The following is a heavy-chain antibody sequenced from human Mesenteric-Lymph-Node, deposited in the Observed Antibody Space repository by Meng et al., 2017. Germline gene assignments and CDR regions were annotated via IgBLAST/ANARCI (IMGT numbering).Heavy chain of an antibody. CDR1: GFTFSSYG. CDR2: ISYDGSNK. Sequence: GESLKISCAASGFTFSSYGMHWVRQAPGKGLEWVAVISYDGSNKYYADSVKGRFTISRDNSKNTLYLQMNSLRAEDTAVYYCARDSRPGHSSSWYFYYYYYYGMDVWGQGTTVTVSS. V-gene: IGHV3-30*06. D-gene: IGHD6-13*01. CDR3: ARDSRPGHSSSWYFYYYYYYGMDV. J-gene: IGHJ6*02.